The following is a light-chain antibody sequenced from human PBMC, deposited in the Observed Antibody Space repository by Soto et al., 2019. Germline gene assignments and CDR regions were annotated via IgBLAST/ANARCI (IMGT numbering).Light chain of an antibody. V-gene: IGKV3-20*01. J-gene: IGKJ1*01. CDR2: GAS. CDR1: QSVSSSY. Sequence: EIVLTQSPGTLSLSPGERATLSCRASQSVSSSYLAWYQQKLGQAPRLLIYGASNRATGIPDRFSGSESGTDFTLTISRLEPEDFAVYYCQQYGSSPRTFGPGTKVDIK. CDR3: QQYGSSPRT.